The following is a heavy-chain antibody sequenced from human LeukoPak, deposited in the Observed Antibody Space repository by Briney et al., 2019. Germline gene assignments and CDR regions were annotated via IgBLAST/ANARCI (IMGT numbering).Heavy chain of an antibody. CDR3: AKDTTYYYDSSGYYNY. V-gene: IGHV3-23*01. CDR1: GFTFSSYA. Sequence: GGSLRLSCAASGFTFSSYAMSWVRQAPGKGLEWVSAISGSGGSTYYADSVKGRFTISRDNSKNTLYLQMNSLRAEDTAVYYCAKDTTYYYDSSGYYNYWGQGTLVTVSS. J-gene: IGHJ4*02. D-gene: IGHD3-22*01. CDR2: ISGSGGST.